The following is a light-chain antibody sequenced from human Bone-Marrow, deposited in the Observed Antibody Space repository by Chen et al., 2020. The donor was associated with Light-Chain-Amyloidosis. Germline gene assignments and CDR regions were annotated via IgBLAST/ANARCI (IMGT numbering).Light chain of an antibody. Sequence: QSALPPPASVSGSPGQSITISCPGTSSDVGGDNHVSRYQQHPDKAPKLMIYEVTNRPSWVPDRFSGSKSDNTASLTISGLQTEDEADYFCSSYTITNTLVFGSGTRVTVL. CDR3: SSYTITNTLV. J-gene: IGLJ1*01. V-gene: IGLV2-14*01. CDR2: EVT. CDR1: SSDVGGDNH.